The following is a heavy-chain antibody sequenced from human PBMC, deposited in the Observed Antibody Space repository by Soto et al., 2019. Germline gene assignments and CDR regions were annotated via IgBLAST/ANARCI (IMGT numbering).Heavy chain of an antibody. Sequence: QVQLVESGGGLVKPGGSLRLSCAASGFTFSDYYMSWIRQAPGKGLEWVSYISSSSSYTNYADSVKGRFTISRDNAKNSLYLQMNSLRAEDTAVYYCARGQRRELKLYVYWGQGTLVTVSS. CDR1: GFTFSDYY. V-gene: IGHV3-11*06. CDR2: ISSSSSYT. CDR3: ARGQRRELKLYVY. J-gene: IGHJ4*02. D-gene: IGHD1-26*01.